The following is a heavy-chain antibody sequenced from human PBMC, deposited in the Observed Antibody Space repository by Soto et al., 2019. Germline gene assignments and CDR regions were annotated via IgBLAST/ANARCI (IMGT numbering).Heavy chain of an antibody. V-gene: IGHV3-74*01. CDR3: VREFVSEDKNYSRGWFDP. D-gene: IGHD1-7*01. CDR2: INHDGSDT. Sequence: EVQLVESGGGLVQPGGSLRLSCATSGFTFSPYWMHWVRQAPGMGLMWVSRINHDGSDTIYADSLRGRFIVSRHNAQNTVYMQMNSLTGEDTAVYYCVREFVSEDKNYSRGWFDPGGHGALVTVSS. CDR1: GFTFSPYW. J-gene: IGHJ5*02.